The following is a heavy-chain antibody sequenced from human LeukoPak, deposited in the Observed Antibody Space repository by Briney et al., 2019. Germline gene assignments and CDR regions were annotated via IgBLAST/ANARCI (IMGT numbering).Heavy chain of an antibody. CDR2: IKQDGSEK. V-gene: IGHV3-7*03. D-gene: IGHD4-23*01. J-gene: IGHJ4*02. Sequence: GGSLRLSCAASGFTFSSYWMSWVRQAPGKGLEWVANIKQDGSEKYYVDSVKGRFTISRDNAKNTLYLQMNSLRGEDTAVYYCANARWYLDSWGQGTLVTVSS. CDR1: GFTFSSYW. CDR3: ANARWYLDS.